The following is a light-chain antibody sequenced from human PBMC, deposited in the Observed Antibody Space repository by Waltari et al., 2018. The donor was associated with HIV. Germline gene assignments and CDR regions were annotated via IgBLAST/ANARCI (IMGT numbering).Light chain of an antibody. CDR1: SDPHTFA. J-gene: IGLJ3*02. Sequence: TQSSSASASLGASVRLTCTLSSDPHTFASAWHQQLPEQGPQFLLKVDSDGSHKRGDGIPDRFSGSSSGTERYLSISNGQLDDEADYYCQTWGAGGVLFGGGTRLTVL. CDR3: QTWGAGGVL. V-gene: IGLV4-69*01. CDR2: VDSDGSH.